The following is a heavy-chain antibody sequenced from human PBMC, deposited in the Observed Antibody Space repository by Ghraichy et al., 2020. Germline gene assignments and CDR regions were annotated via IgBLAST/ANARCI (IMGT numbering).Heavy chain of an antibody. D-gene: IGHD1-14*01. V-gene: IGHV4-59*01. J-gene: IGHJ6*03. CDR2: FYKIDRT. CDR3: ARGRNPDYYYYMDV. Sequence: SETLSLTCTVSGDSISNYYWSWVRQPPGKGLEWIGYFYKIDRTKYNPSLRSRVTISVDTSKNQFSLNLSSVTAADPAVYYCARGRNPDYYYYMDVWGKGTTVTVSS. CDR1: GDSISNYY.